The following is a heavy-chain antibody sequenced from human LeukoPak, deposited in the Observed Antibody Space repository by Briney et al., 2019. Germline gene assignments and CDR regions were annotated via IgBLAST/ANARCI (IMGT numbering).Heavy chain of an antibody. CDR1: GGSISSTTYY. J-gene: IGHJ5*02. CDR2: IYYDGNT. Sequence: PSETLSLTCTVSGGSISSTTYYWGWIRQPPGKGLEWIGSIYYDGNTYFNPSLKSRLTISVDTSKNQFSLTLSSVTAADTAVYYCASHLWFGGLNWFDPWGQGTLVTVSS. V-gene: IGHV4-39*01. D-gene: IGHD3-10*01. CDR3: ASHLWFGGLNWFDP.